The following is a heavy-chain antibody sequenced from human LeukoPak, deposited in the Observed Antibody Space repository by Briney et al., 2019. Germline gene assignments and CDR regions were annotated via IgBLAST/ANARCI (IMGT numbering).Heavy chain of an antibody. J-gene: IGHJ6*02. CDR2: ICWNSGRL. Sequence: GRSLSLSCAASGFTFDDYALHWVRQAPGKGLAWVSGICWNSGRLGSADSVKGRFTISIDNAKNSLYLPMNSLSAADTAVYYCAKDLSPLYHYCGIDVRRQRTTVT. CDR1: GFTFDDYA. V-gene: IGHV3-9*01. CDR3: AKDLSPLYHYCGIDV.